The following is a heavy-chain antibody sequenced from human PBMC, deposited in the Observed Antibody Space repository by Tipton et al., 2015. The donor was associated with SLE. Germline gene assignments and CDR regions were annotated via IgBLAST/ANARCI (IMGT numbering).Heavy chain of an antibody. CDR2: IYYSGST. CDR3: ARKEVQSWFDP. Sequence: LRLSCPVSGGSITSGSYYWGWIRPPPGKGLEWIGYIYYSGSTNYNPAHKSRVTISVDTSKNQFSLKLSSVTAADTAVYYCARKEVQSWFDPWGQGTLVTVSS. CDR1: GGSITSGSYY. J-gene: IGHJ5*02. V-gene: IGHV4-61*01. D-gene: IGHD1-1*01.